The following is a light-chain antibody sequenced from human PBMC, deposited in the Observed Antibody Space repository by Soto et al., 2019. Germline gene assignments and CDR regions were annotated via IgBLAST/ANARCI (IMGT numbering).Light chain of an antibody. Sequence: QSVLAQPPAASGSPGHSVTISCRGTSSDVGGYNYVSWDQQHPGKAPKLMIYEVSKRPSGVPDRFSGSKSGNTASLTVSGLQAEDEADYYCISYAGTGDVFGTGTKATVL. CDR3: ISYAGTGDV. V-gene: IGLV2-8*01. CDR1: SSDVGGYNY. CDR2: EVS. J-gene: IGLJ1*01.